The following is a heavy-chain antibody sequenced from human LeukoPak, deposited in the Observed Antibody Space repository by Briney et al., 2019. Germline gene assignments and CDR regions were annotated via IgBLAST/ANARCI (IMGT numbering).Heavy chain of an antibody. CDR2: MSYDGNFT. D-gene: IGHD3-10*01. Sequence: GGSLRLSCAASGFAFKRYAMHWVRQAPGKGLEWVTIMSYDGNFTYYSDSVKGRFTISRDNSNDTLYLQMNSLRADDTAIYYCARGRSVYGSGSYSDYWGQGTLVTVSS. V-gene: IGHV3-30*04. J-gene: IGHJ4*02. CDR3: ARGRSVYGSGSYSDY. CDR1: GFAFKRYA.